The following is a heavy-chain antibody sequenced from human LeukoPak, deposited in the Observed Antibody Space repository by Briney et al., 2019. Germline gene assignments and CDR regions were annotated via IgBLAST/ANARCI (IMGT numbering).Heavy chain of an antibody. CDR2: IYFSEST. Sequence: PSQTLSLTCTVSGGSISSGGYYWSWIRQHPGKGLEWIGYIYFSESTYYNPSLKSRVTISIDMSKNQFSLKLSSVTAADTAMYFCVRERTEGYYDNSGSFDYWGQGILVTVSS. V-gene: IGHV4-31*03. CDR3: VRERTEGYYDNSGSFDY. CDR1: GGSISSGGYY. J-gene: IGHJ4*02. D-gene: IGHD3-22*01.